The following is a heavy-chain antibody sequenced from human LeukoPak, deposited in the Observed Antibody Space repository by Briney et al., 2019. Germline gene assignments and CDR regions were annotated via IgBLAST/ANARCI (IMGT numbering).Heavy chain of an antibody. J-gene: IGHJ4*02. CDR1: GFTFSSYC. Sequence: GGSLRLSCAASGFTFSSYCMHWVRQAPGKGLVWVSRINSDTSTTTYADSLLGRFTISRDNAKNTLYLQMNSLRGEDTAVYYCGSGESGYDFDHWGQGTLVTVSS. CDR2: INSDTSTT. D-gene: IGHD5-12*01. CDR3: GSGESGYDFDH. V-gene: IGHV3-74*01.